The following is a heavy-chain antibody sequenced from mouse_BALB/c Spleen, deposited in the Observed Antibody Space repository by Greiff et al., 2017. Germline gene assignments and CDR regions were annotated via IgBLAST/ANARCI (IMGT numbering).Heavy chain of an antibody. CDR3: ARGGYDPYYAMDY. CDR2: IYPGNGDT. J-gene: IGHJ4*01. CDR1: GYTFTSYN. V-gene: IGHV1-12*01. Sequence: VQLQQPGAELVKPGASVKMSCKASGYTFTSYNMHWVKQTPGQGLEWIGAIYPGNGDTSYNQKFKGKATLTADKSSSTAYMQLSSLTSEDSAVYYCARGGYDPYYAMDYWGQGTSVTVSS. D-gene: IGHD2-2*01.